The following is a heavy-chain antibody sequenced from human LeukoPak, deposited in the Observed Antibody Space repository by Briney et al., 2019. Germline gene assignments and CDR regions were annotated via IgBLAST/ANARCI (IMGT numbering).Heavy chain of an antibody. CDR2: ISGNGRST. D-gene: IGHD2-8*02. J-gene: IGHJ4*02. V-gene: IGHV3-23*01. CDR1: GFTFSSYA. Sequence: GGSLRLSCAASGFTFSSYAMSWVRQAPGKGLEWVSTISGNGRSTYYGDSVKGRFTISRDNSKNTLSLQMNSLRAEDTAVYYCAKEYYVLLVYALGGSFDYWGRGALVTVSS. CDR3: AKEYYVLLVYALGGSFDY.